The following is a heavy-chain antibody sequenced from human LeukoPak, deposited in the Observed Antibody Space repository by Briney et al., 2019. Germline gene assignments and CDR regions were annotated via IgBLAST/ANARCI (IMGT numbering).Heavy chain of an antibody. Sequence: SETLSLTCTVSGGSISCYYWSWIRQPPGKGLEWIGHIYHSGSTNYNPSFKSRVTISVDTSKNHFSLYLSSVTAADTAVYYCVRHAATRHNYGMDVWGQGTTVTVSS. CDR2: IYHSGST. CDR1: GGSISCYY. D-gene: IGHD6-13*01. J-gene: IGHJ6*02. CDR3: VRHAATRHNYGMDV. V-gene: IGHV4-59*08.